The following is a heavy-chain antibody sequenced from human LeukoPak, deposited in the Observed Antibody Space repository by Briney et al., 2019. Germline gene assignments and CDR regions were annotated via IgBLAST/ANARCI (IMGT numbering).Heavy chain of an antibody. D-gene: IGHD1-26*01. CDR1: GFTFSSYE. V-gene: IGHV3-48*03. CDR3: AREKPRSCAIDY. Sequence: GWSLRLSCAASGFTFSSYEMNWVRQAPGKGLEWVSYISSSGSTIYYADSVKGRFTISRDNAKNSLYLQMNSLRAEDTAVYYCAREKPRSCAIDYWGQGTLVTVSS. J-gene: IGHJ4*02. CDR2: ISSSGSTI.